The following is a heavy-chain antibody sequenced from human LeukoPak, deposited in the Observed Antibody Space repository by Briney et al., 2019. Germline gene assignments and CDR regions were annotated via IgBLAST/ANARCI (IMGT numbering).Heavy chain of an antibody. Sequence: SQTLSLTCTVSGGSISSGSYYWSWIRQPPGKGLEWIGYIYYSGSTNYNPSLKSRVTISVDTSKNQFSLKLSSVTAADTAVYYCARGDIVATVYYYMDVWGKGTTVTVSS. V-gene: IGHV4-61*01. CDR1: GGSISSGSYY. J-gene: IGHJ6*03. CDR3: ARGDIVATVYYYMDV. CDR2: IYYSGST. D-gene: IGHD5-12*01.